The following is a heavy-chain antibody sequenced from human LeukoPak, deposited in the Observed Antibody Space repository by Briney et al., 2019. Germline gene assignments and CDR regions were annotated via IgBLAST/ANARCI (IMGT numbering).Heavy chain of an antibody. CDR1: GYTFTSYG. D-gene: IGHD5-18*01. CDR3: ASGPYSYGLIVDY. Sequence: ASVKVSCKASGYTFTSYGISWVRQAPGQGLEWMGWINPNSGGTNYAQKFQGRVTMTRDTSISTAYMELSRLRSDDTAVYYCASGPYSYGLIVDYWGQGTLVTVSS. CDR2: INPNSGGT. V-gene: IGHV1-2*02. J-gene: IGHJ4*02.